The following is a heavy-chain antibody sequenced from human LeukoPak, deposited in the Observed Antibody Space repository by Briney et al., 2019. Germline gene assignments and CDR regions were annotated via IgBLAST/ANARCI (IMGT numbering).Heavy chain of an antibody. V-gene: IGHV1-24*01. CDR2: FDPEDGET. J-gene: IGHJ4*02. Sequence: ASVKVSCKVSGYTLTELSMHWVRQAPGKGLEWMGGFDPEDGETIYAQKFQGRATMTEDTSTDTAYMELSSLRSEDTAVYYCARDGDYYYGSGSYADYWGQGTLVTVSS. CDR3: ARDGDYYYGSGSYADY. CDR1: GYTLTELS. D-gene: IGHD3-10*01.